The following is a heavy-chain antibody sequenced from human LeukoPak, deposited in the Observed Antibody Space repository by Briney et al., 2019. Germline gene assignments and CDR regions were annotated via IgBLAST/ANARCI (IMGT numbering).Heavy chain of an antibody. J-gene: IGHJ6*03. Sequence: GASVKVSCKASGYTFTASGLCWVRQAPGQGLEWMGWINPYDDITDYAQTFKGRVTMTTDTSTSTAYMELRSLRSDDTAVYYCARLFGELLLPSDHFYYMDVWGKGTTVTVSS. V-gene: IGHV1-18*01. D-gene: IGHD3-10*02. CDR1: GYTFTASG. CDR2: INPYDDIT. CDR3: ARLFGELLLPSDHFYYMDV.